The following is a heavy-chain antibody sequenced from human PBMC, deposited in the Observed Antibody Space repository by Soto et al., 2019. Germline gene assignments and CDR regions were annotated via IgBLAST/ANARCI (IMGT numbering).Heavy chain of an antibody. CDR2: INHSGST. CDR3: ARGDIVVVVAATPWFDP. J-gene: IGHJ5*02. D-gene: IGHD2-15*01. Sequence: TSETLSLTCAVYGGSFSGYYWSWIRQPPGKGLEWIGEINHSGSTNYNPSLKSRVTISVDTSKNQFSLKLSSVTAADTAVYYCARGDIVVVVAATPWFDPWGQGTLVTVSS. CDR1: GGSFSGYY. V-gene: IGHV4-34*01.